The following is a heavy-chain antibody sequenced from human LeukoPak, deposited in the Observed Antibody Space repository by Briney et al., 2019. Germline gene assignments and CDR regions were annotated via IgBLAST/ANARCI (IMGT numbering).Heavy chain of an antibody. J-gene: IGHJ4*02. CDR2: INPNSGGT. Sequence: GASVKVSCKVSGYTFTGYYMHWVRQAPGQGLEWMGWINPNSGGTNYAQKFQGRVTMTRDTSISTAYMELSRLRSDDTAVYYCARGDVGATGDYFDYWGRGTLVTVSS. CDR3: ARGDVGATGDYFDY. V-gene: IGHV1-2*02. D-gene: IGHD1-26*01. CDR1: GYTFTGYY.